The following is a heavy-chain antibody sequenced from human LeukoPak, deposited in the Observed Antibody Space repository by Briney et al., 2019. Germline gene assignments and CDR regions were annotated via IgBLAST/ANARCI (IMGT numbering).Heavy chain of an antibody. Sequence: PSETLSLTCTVSGGSISSYYWSWIRQPPGKGLEWIAYIYYSGSTNYNPSLKSRVIISVDTSKSQFSLKLSSVTAADTAVYYCATLQGYRLDYWGQGTLVTVSS. CDR3: ATLQGYRLDY. D-gene: IGHD5-18*01. CDR2: IYYSGST. V-gene: IGHV4-59*08. J-gene: IGHJ4*02. CDR1: GGSISSYY.